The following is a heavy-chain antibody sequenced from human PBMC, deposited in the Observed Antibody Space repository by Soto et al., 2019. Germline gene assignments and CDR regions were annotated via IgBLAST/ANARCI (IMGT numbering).Heavy chain of an antibody. CDR2: ISGSGGST. CDR1: GFTFSSYA. V-gene: IGHV3-23*01. CDR3: ANCLRRSWGPCEYYFDY. Sequence: EVQLLESGGGLVQPGGSLRLSCAASGFTFSSYAMSWVRQAPGKGLEWVSAISGSGGSTYYADSVKGRFTISRDNSKNTLYLQMNSPRAEDTDAYYCANCLRRSWGPCEYYFDYWGQGTLVTVSS. J-gene: IGHJ4*02. D-gene: IGHD4-17*01.